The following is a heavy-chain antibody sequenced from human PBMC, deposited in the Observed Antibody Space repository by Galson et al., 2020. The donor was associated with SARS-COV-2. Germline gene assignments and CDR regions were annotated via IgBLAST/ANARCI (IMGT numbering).Heavy chain of an antibody. CDR3: AKLAEGRRSSEDY. J-gene: IGHJ4*02. CDR1: IGSMTSHY. CDR2: ISYDGST. V-gene: IGHV4-59*08. D-gene: IGHD1-26*01. Sequence: SQTLSLTSAVSIGSMTSHYWSWIRQAPGKGLEWIGYISYDGSTTYNPSLKSRVTISIDTSKNQFSLRLTSVTAADTALYYCAKLAEGRRSSEDYWGQGTRVTVSS.